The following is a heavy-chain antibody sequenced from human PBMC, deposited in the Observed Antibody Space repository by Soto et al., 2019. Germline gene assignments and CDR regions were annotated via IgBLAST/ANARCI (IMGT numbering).Heavy chain of an antibody. J-gene: IGHJ6*02. CDR3: VKDEGIEAMDV. Sequence: LRLSCVTSGFTFSRNTMNWVRQAPGKGLEWVASITSSGSYVYYADSVKGRFSASRDNAKNSLSLQMDSLRPDDTAIYFCVKDEGIEAMDVWGQGTTVTVSS. V-gene: IGHV3-21*01. CDR1: GFTFSRNT. D-gene: IGHD3-3*02. CDR2: ITSSGSYV.